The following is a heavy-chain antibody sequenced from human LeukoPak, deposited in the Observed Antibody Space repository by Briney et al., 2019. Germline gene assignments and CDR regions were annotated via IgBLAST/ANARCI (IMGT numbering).Heavy chain of an antibody. V-gene: IGHV1-46*01. J-gene: IGHJ4*02. Sequence: ASVKVSCKASGYTFTSYYMHWVRQAPGQGLEWMGIINPSGGSTSCAQKFQGRVTMTRDTSTSTVYMELSSLRSEDTAVYYCARDRGSYYDSNYFDYWGQGTLVTVSS. CDR3: ARDRGSYYDSNYFDY. D-gene: IGHD3-22*01. CDR2: INPSGGST. CDR1: GYTFTSYY.